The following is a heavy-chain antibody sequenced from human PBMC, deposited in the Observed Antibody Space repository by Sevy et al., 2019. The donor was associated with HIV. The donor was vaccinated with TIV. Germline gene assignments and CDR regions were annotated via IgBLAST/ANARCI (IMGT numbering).Heavy chain of an antibody. CDR2: ISSSGSTI. D-gene: IGHD1-26*01. Sequence: GGSLRLSCAASGFTFSDYYMSWVRQAPGKGLEWVSDISSSGSTIYYADSVKGRFTISRDNAKNSLYLQMNSLRAEDTAVYYCARDLGGSYYDYYYYYGMDVWGQRTTVTVSS. J-gene: IGHJ6*02. V-gene: IGHV3-11*01. CDR1: GFTFSDYY. CDR3: ARDLGGSYYDYYYYYGMDV.